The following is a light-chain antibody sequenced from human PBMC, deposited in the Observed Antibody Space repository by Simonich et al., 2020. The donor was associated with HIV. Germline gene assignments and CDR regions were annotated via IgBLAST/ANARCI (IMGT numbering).Light chain of an antibody. Sequence: EIVLTQSPATLSLSPGERATLSCRASQSISSYLAWYQQKPGQAPSLLIYGASSRATGIPDRFSGSGSGTDFTLTISRLEPEDFAVYYCQQYGSSFTFGPGTKVDIK. CDR2: GAS. CDR1: QSISSY. CDR3: QQYGSSFT. J-gene: IGKJ3*01. V-gene: IGKV3-20*01.